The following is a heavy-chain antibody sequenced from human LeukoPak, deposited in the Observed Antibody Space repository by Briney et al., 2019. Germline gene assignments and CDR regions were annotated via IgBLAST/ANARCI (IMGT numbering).Heavy chain of an antibody. CDR2: IHYTGNT. CDR1: GGSIFSYY. V-gene: IGHV4-59*08. D-gene: IGHD4-17*01. CDR3: ARRSTYGFFDY. Sequence: SETLSLTCTVSGGSIFSYYWSWIRQPPGKGLEWIGYIHYTGNTNDNPSLKSRVTISMDASKNQFSLKLSSVTAADTALYYCARRSTYGFFDYWGQGTLVTVSS. J-gene: IGHJ4*02.